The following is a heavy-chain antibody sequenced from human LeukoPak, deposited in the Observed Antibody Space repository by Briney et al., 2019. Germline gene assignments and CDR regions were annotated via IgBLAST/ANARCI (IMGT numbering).Heavy chain of an antibody. Sequence: PGRSLRLSCAASGFTFDDYAMHWVRQAPGKGLEWVSGISWNSGSIDYADSVKGRFTISRDNAKNSLYLQMNSLRAEDTALYYCAKVTYQYDAFDIWGQGTMVTVSS. CDR1: GFTFDDYA. CDR3: AKVTYQYDAFDI. CDR2: ISWNSGSI. V-gene: IGHV3-9*01. J-gene: IGHJ3*02. D-gene: IGHD4-11*01.